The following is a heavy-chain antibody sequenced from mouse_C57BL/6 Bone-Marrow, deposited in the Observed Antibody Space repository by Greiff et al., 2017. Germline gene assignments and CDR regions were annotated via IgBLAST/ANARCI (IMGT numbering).Heavy chain of an antibody. CDR3: ARSTTVAFDY. J-gene: IGHJ2*01. CDR2: INPSSGYT. D-gene: IGHD1-1*01. CDR1: GYTFTSYT. Sequence: VKLVESGAELARPGASVKMSCKASGYTFTSYTMHWVKQRPGQGLEWIGYINPSSGYTKYNQKFKDKATLTADKSSSTAYMQLSSLTSEDSAVYYCARSTTVAFDYWGQGTTLTVSS. V-gene: IGHV1-4*01.